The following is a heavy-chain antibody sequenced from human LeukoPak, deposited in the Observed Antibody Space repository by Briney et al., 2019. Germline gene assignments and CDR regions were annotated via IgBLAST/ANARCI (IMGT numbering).Heavy chain of an antibody. Sequence: SETLSLTRTVSGGSTCSGSYYWSWIRQPAGTGLEWIGRIYTSGSTNYNPSLKSRVTISVDTSKNQFSLKLSSVTAADTAVYYCAREGPKFLEWLFDAFDIWGQGTMVTVSS. J-gene: IGHJ3*02. CDR3: AREGPKFLEWLFDAFDI. CDR2: IYTSGST. CDR1: GGSTCSGSYY. V-gene: IGHV4-61*02. D-gene: IGHD3-3*01.